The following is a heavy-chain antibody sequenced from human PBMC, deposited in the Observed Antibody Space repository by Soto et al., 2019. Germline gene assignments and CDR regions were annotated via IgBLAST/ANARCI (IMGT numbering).Heavy chain of an antibody. CDR2: VTSSSSSM. Sequence: GGSLSLSCAASGFTFNRYSMNWVRKAPGKGLEWVSSVTSSSSSMLYADPVKGRFTTSRDDTKDSLFLLMNSPRADETAVYYCAREVHFVISGSVLASWGKEPWSLSPQ. J-gene: IGHJ5*01. D-gene: IGHD1-26*01. CDR1: GFTFNRYS. V-gene: IGHV3-21*01. CDR3: AREVHFVISGSVLAS.